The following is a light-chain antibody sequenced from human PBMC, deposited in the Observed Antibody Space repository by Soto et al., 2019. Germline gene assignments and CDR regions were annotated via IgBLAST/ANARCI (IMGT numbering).Light chain of an antibody. Sequence: EIVMKQSPATVSVSPEERATLSCRASHSVSSNLAWYQQKPGQAPRLLIYDASTRATVIPARFSGSGSGTEFTLTISSLQSEDFAVYYCQQYNDWPPITFGQGTRLEIK. V-gene: IGKV3-15*01. CDR3: QQYNDWPPIT. J-gene: IGKJ5*01. CDR1: HSVSSN. CDR2: DAS.